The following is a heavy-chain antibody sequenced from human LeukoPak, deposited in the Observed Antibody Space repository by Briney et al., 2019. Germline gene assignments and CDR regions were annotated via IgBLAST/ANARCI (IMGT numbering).Heavy chain of an antibody. V-gene: IGHV1-2*02. CDR2: INPNSGGT. Sequence: ASVKVSCKASGYTFTGYYMHWVRQAPGQGLEWMGWINPNSGGTNYAQKFQGRVTMTRDTSISTAYMELSRLRSDDTAVYYCTRVSRDIVVVPASAFDYWGQGTLVAVSS. J-gene: IGHJ4*02. CDR3: TRVSRDIVVVPASAFDY. D-gene: IGHD2-2*01. CDR1: GYTFTGYY.